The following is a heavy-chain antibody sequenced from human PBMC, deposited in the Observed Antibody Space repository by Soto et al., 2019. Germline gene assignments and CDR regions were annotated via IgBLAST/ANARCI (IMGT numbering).Heavy chain of an antibody. CDR2: ISTTGYHT. Sequence: QVQVVESGGGLVRPGGSLRLTCVASGFNFSDYYMSWVREAPGKGLEWLSYISTTGYHTYYRDSVKGRFTISRDNAKNSVFLQMNSLRVDDTAVYYCVRRVTITTHDWHFDSWGQGTQVTVSS. J-gene: IGHJ4*02. V-gene: IGHV3-11*01. D-gene: IGHD3-9*01. CDR1: GFNFSDYY. CDR3: VRRVTITTHDWHFDS.